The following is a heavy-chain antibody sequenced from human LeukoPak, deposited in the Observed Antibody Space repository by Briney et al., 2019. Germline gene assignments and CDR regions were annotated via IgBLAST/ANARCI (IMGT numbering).Heavy chain of an antibody. CDR2: IYYGGST. D-gene: IGHD3-16*01. Sequence: SETLSFTCTVSAYSITYGHQWGWIRQSPGRGLEWIGHIYYGGSTSYNPSLKSRVTLSVDTSKNQFSLNLTSVTAADTAVYYCARLKSPSYGASNFDYWGQGTLVTVSS. CDR1: AYSITYGHQ. V-gene: IGHV4-38-2*02. CDR3: ARLKSPSYGASNFDY. J-gene: IGHJ4*02.